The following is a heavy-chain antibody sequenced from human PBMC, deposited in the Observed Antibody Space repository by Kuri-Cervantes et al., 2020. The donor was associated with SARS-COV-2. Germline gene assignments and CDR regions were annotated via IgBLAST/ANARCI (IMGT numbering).Heavy chain of an antibody. V-gene: IGHV4-59*12. CDR2: IYYSGSA. CDR1: GGSFSGYY. CDR3: ARVKTWIQLWSSDNDFDY. D-gene: IGHD5-18*01. J-gene: IGHJ4*02. Sequence: SETLSLTCAVYGGSFSGYYWSWIRQPPGKGLEWIGYIYYSGSANYNPSLKSRVTISVDTSKNQFSLKLSSVTAADTAVYYCARVKTWIQLWSSDNDFDYWGQGTLVTVSS.